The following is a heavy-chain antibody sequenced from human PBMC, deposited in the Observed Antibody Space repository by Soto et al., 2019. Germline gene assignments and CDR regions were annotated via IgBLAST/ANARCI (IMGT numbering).Heavy chain of an antibody. V-gene: IGHV4-31*11. Sequence: QVQLQESGPGLVEASQTLSLTCAVSGASLSRGGYYWSWIRQHPGKGPEWIGNIYYSGSTDYNPSLKSRVKISLDTSNNQFSLRLNSLTAADTAVYFCAREGSYHYVDFWVQGTLVTFSS. CDR3: AREGSYHYVDF. CDR1: GASLSRGGYY. D-gene: IGHD1-26*01. J-gene: IGHJ4*02. CDR2: IYYSGST.